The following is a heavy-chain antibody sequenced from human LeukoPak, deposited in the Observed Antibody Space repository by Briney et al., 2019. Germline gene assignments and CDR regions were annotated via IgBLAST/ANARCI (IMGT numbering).Heavy chain of an antibody. CDR1: GFTFSSYG. Sequence: GGSLRLSCAASGFTFSSYGMHWVRQAPGKGLEWVAVISYDGSNKYYADSVKGRFTISRDNSKNTLYLQMNSLRAEDTAVYYCAKDGRGIQLWSHQDDAFDIWGQGTMVTVSS. D-gene: IGHD5-18*01. CDR2: ISYDGSNK. V-gene: IGHV3-30*18. J-gene: IGHJ3*02. CDR3: AKDGRGIQLWSHQDDAFDI.